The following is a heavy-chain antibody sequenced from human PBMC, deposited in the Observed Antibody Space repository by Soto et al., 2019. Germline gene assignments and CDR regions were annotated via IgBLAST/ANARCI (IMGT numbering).Heavy chain of an antibody. CDR2: IIPILGIA. D-gene: IGHD3-10*01. V-gene: IGHV1-69*08. CDR1: GGTFSSYT. J-gene: IGHJ6*02. CDR3: ARDYYGSGSYLEYYYYGMDV. Sequence: QVQLVQSGAEVKKPGSSVKVSCKASGGTFSSYTISWVRQAPGQGLEWMGRIIPILGIANYAQKFQGRVTITADKSTSTAYMELSSLRSEDTAVYYCARDYYGSGSYLEYYYYGMDVWGQGTTVTVSS.